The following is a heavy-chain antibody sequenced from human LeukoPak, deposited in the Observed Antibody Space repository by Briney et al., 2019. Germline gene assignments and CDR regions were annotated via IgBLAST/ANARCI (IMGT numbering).Heavy chain of an antibody. J-gene: IGHJ3*02. CDR1: GGSFSGYY. V-gene: IGHV4-34*01. D-gene: IGHD3-22*01. CDR3: ATEIVVVPLDAFDI. CDR2: INHSGST. Sequence: SETLSLTCAVYGGSFSGYYWSWIRQPPGKGLEWIGEINHSGSTNYNPSLKSRVTISVDTSKNQFSLKLSSVTAADTAVYYCATEIVVVPLDAFDIWGQGTMVTVPS.